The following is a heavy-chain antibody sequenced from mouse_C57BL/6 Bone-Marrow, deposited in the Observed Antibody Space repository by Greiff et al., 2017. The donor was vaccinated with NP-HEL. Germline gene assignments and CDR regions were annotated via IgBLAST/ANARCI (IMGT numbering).Heavy chain of an antibody. CDR1: GFNFTNSY. J-gene: IGHJ3*01. D-gene: IGHD1-1*01. V-gene: IGHV14-3*01. CDR3: ARDLRGAY. CDR2: IEPANGNT. Sequence: EVQLLESVAELVRPGASVKLSCTASGFNFTNSYMHWVQQRPEQGLEWIGRIEPANGNTKYAPKFQGKVTITADTASNTAYLQLSSLTAADTAIYYCARDLRGAYWGQGTLVTVSA.